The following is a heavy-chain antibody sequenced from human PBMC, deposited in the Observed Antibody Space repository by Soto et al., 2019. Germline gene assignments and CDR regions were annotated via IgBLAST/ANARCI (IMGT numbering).Heavy chain of an antibody. D-gene: IGHD2-21*02. V-gene: IGHV1-18*01. CDR3: ARGVTPIDY. J-gene: IGHJ4*02. CDR1: GYTFTNFG. Sequence: QVQLVQSGAEVKKPGASVKVSCKASGYTFTNFGISWVRQAPGKGLEWMGRISADNGNTNYAQNFQGRDTMPTDTSTGTAYMELRSRRSYDSPGYYCARGVTPIDYWGQGTLVTVSS. CDR2: ISADNGNT.